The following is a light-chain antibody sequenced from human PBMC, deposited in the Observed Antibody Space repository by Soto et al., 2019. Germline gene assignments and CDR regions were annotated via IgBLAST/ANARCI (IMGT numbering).Light chain of an antibody. CDR2: GAS. J-gene: IGKJ4*01. V-gene: IGKV3-11*01. CDR3: QKRSTWPLT. Sequence: EIVLTQSPATLSLSPGERATLSCRASQSVTSYLAWYQQKPGQAPRLLIHGASNRATGIPARFSGSGSGTDFTLTSSSLEPEDCDVYYCQKRSTWPLTFGGGTKVEIK. CDR1: QSVTSY.